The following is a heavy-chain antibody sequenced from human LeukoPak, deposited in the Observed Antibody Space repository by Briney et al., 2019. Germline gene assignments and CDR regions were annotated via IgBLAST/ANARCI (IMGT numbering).Heavy chain of an antibody. D-gene: IGHD3-22*01. V-gene: IGHV4-59*01. J-gene: IGHJ4*02. CDR3: ARSNHYYDSSGYPVDY. CDR2: IYYSGST. Sequence: PSETLSLTCTVSGGSISGYYRSWIRQPPGKGLEWIGYIYYSGSTNYNPSLKSRVTISVDTSKNQFSLKLSSVTAADTAVYYCARSNHYYDSSGYPVDYWGQGTLVTVSS. CDR1: GGSISGYY.